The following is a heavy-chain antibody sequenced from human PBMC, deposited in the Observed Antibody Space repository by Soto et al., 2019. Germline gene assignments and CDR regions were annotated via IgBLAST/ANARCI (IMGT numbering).Heavy chain of an antibody. D-gene: IGHD6-19*01. J-gene: IGHJ4*02. Sequence: GGSLRLSCEVSGFTFRTYPMSWVRQAPGKGLQWVSTIGGGGDTYYADSVKGRFTVSRDNSKNTLYLQMNSLRAEDTAVFYCAKERSSGWSFDYWGQGTLVTVSS. CDR3: AKERSSGWSFDY. CDR1: GFTFRTYP. CDR2: IGGGGDT. V-gene: IGHV3-23*01.